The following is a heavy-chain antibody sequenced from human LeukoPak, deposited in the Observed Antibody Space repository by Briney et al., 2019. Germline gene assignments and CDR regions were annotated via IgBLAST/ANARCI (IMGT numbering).Heavy chain of an antibody. J-gene: IGHJ4*02. V-gene: IGHV3-23*01. D-gene: IGHD3-10*01. Sequence: QAGGSLRLSCAASGFTFSSYAMSWVRQAPGKGLEWVSAISGSGGSTYYADSVKGRFTISRDNSKNTLYLQMTSLRADDTAVYYCAKDQRFGDLDDYRGQGTLVTVSS. CDR2: ISGSGGST. CDR1: GFTFSSYA. CDR3: AKDQRFGDLDDY.